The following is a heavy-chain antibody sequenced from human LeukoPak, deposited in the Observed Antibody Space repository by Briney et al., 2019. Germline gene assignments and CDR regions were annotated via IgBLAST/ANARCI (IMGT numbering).Heavy chain of an antibody. Sequence: ASVKVSCKASGGTFSSYAISWVRQAPGQGLEWMGGIIPIFGTANYAQKFQGRVTITADESTSTAYMELSSLRSEDTAVYYCARDLGADGGYCSSTSCFAFDIWGQGTMVTVSS. J-gene: IGHJ3*02. V-gene: IGHV1-69*13. CDR3: ARDLGADGGYCSSTSCFAFDI. D-gene: IGHD2-2*01. CDR1: GGTFSSYA. CDR2: IIPIFGTA.